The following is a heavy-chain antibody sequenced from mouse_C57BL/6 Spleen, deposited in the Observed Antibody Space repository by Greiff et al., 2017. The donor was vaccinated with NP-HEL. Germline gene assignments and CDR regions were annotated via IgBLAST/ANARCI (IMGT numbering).Heavy chain of an antibody. J-gene: IGHJ1*03. CDR1: GFTFSSYA. V-gene: IGHV5-4*01. CDR3: AREGIYYYGWYFDV. CDR2: ISDGGSYT. D-gene: IGHD1-1*01. Sequence: EVKLVESGGGLVKPGGSLKLSCAASGFTFSSYAMSWVRQTPEKRLEWVATISDGGSYTYYPDNVKGRFTISRDNAKYNLYLQLSHLKSEDTAMYYCAREGIYYYGWYFDVWGTGTTVTVSS.